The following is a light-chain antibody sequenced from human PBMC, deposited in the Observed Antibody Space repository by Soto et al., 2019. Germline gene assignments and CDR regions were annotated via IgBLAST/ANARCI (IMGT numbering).Light chain of an antibody. Sequence: DIQMTQSPPSLSASIGDRVTITCQASQDIRNNLNWYQQKPGEAPKLLIYDVSNLETGVSSRFSGRCSGTEFYFSSTSLKPEDSGRYYCQQFERLHLFGGGATVDI. CDR2: DVS. CDR1: QDIRNN. V-gene: IGKV1-33*01. CDR3: QQFERLHL. J-gene: IGKJ4*01.